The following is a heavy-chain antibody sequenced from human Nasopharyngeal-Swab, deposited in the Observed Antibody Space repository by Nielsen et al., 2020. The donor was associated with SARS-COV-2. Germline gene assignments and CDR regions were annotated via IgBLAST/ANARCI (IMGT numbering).Heavy chain of an antibody. CDR3: AREGPDGSGPGDFDY. Sequence: WVRQASGQGLEWMGWINTNTGNPTYAQGFTGRFVFSLDTSVSTAYLQISSLKAEDTAVYYCAREGPDGSGPGDFDYWGQGTLVTVSS. D-gene: IGHD3-10*01. J-gene: IGHJ4*02. CDR2: INTNTGNP. V-gene: IGHV7-4-1*02.